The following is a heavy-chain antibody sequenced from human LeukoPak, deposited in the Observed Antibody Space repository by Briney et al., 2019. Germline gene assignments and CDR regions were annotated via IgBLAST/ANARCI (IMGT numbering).Heavy chain of an antibody. CDR2: IWYDGSNK. D-gene: IGHD4-17*01. V-gene: IGHV3-33*01. Sequence: GRSLRLSCAASGFTFSSYGMHWVRQAPGKGLEWVAVIWYDGSNKYYADSVKGRFTISRVNSKNTLYLQMNSLRAEDTAVYYCARGEGDYGDSYYFDYWGQGTLVTVSS. CDR3: ARGEGDYGDSYYFDY. CDR1: GFTFSSYG. J-gene: IGHJ4*02.